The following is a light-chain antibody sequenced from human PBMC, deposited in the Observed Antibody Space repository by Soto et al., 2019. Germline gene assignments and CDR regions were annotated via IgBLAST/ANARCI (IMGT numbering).Light chain of an antibody. CDR3: QQYNSYSWT. J-gene: IGKJ1*01. CDR2: DAS. CDR1: QSFSGT. V-gene: IGKV1-5*01. Sequence: DIQMTHSPSTLSGSVGDRVTITCRASQSFSGTLAWYQQKPGKAPKLLIYDASSLESGVPSRFSGSGSGTEFTLTISSLQPDDFATYYCQQYNSYSWTFGQGTKVDIK.